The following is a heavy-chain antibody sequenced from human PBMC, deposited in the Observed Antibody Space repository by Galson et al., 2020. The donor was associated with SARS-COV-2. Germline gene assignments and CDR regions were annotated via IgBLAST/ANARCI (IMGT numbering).Heavy chain of an antibody. J-gene: IGHJ6*02. CDR1: GFTFSSYR. V-gene: IGHV3-21*01. D-gene: IGHD6-13*01. CDR3: ASIAAAGTLYYYYCMDV. Sequence: GGYLRLYCAASGFTFSSYRMTWVRQAPGKGLEWVSSISSSRSYIYYADSVKGRFTISRDNAKHSLYLQMNSLRAEDTAVYYCASIAAAGTLYYYYCMDVWVQGTTVTFSS. CDR2: ISSSRSYI.